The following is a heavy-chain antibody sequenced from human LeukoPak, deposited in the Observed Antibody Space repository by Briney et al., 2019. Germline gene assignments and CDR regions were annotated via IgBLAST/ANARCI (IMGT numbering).Heavy chain of an antibody. V-gene: IGHV3-66*01. CDR1: GFTVSSNY. D-gene: IGHD3-10*01. CDR2: IYSGGST. Sequence: HPGGSLRLSCAASGFTVSSNYMSWVRQAPGKGLEWVSVIYSGGSTYYADSVKGRFTISRDNSKNTLYLQINSLRAEDTAVYYCARIITMVRGVPGDYWGQGTLVTVSS. J-gene: IGHJ4*02. CDR3: ARIITMVRGVPGDY.